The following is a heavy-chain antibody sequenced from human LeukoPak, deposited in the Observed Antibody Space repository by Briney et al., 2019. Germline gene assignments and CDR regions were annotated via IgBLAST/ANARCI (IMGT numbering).Heavy chain of an antibody. CDR3: ARAATELTDNNWFDP. D-gene: IGHD2-15*01. CDR2: IIPIFGTA. Sequence: SVKVSCKASGGTFSSYAISWVRQAPGQGLEWMGGIIPIFGTANYAQKFQGRVTITTDATTSTACMELSSLRSEETAVYYCARAATELTDNNWFDPWGQGTLVTVSS. J-gene: IGHJ5*02. CDR1: GGTFSSYA. V-gene: IGHV1-69*05.